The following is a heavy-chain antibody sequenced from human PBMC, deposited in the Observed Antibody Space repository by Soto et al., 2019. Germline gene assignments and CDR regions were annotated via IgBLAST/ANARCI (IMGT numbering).Heavy chain of an antibody. CDR2: ITDTGGDT. CDR3: ARGSQDSYPGSRIFDF. J-gene: IGHJ4*02. CDR1: GFTFGSRA. Sequence: EVQLLESGGDLVQPGGSLKLCCVASGFTFGSRAMSWVRQAPGEGLEWVSTITDTGGDTKYADSVRGRFTISRDNSKNTLYFQMSSLRADDSAVYYCARGSQDSYPGSRIFDFWGRGTLFTVSA. V-gene: IGHV3-23*01. D-gene: IGHD3-10*01.